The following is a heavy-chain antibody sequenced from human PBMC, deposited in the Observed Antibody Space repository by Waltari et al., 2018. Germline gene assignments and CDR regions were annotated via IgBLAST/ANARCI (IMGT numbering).Heavy chain of an antibody. D-gene: IGHD3-10*01. CDR1: GYTFTDYY. V-gene: IGHV1-2*02. CDR3: ARVANYYDFDY. CDR2: INPNSGDT. J-gene: IGHJ4*02. Sequence: QVQLVQSGAEVQTPGAPLMVSCKASGYTFTDYYIHWVRQAPGQGLEWMGWINPNSGDTNFAQNFQGRLTMTRDTSITTASMELNRLRSDDTAVYFCARVANYYDFDYWGQGTLVTVSS.